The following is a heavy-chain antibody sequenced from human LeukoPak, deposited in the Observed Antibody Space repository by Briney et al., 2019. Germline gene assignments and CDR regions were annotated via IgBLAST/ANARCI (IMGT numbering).Heavy chain of an antibody. CDR1: GFTFSSYS. V-gene: IGHV3-21*01. CDR2: ISSSSSYI. Sequence: GGSLRLSCAASGFTFSSYSMNWVRQAPGKELEWVSSISSSSSYIYYADSVKGRFTISRDNAKNSLYLQMNSLRAEDTAVYYCARDADSSGWYFDAFDIWGQGTMVTVSS. CDR3: ARDADSSGWYFDAFDI. J-gene: IGHJ3*02. D-gene: IGHD6-19*01.